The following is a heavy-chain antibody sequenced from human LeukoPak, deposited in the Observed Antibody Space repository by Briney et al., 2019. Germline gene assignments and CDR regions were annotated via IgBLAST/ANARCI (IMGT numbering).Heavy chain of an antibody. V-gene: IGHV4-59*11. CDR1: GGSLSTHH. J-gene: IGHJ4*02. D-gene: IGHD3-22*01. Sequence: PSETLSLTCVVSGGSLSTHHWSWIRQSPGRGLEWIGYISDSGSTNYNPSLKSRVTISVDTSKNQFSLMLSSVTAADTAVYYCARGYDSSAYYPFNYWGQGTLVTISS. CDR2: ISDSGST. CDR3: ARGYDSSAYYPFNY.